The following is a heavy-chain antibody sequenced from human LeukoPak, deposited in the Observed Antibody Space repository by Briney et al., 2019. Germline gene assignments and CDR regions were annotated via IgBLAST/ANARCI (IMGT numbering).Heavy chain of an antibody. CDR3: ARHMSWQWEYYFDY. Sequence: SSETLSLTCAVYGGSFSGYYWSWIRQPPGKGLEWIGYIYYSGSTNYNPSLKSRVTISVDTSKNQFSLKLSSVTAADTAVYYCARHMSWQWEYYFDYWGQGTLVTVSS. V-gene: IGHV4-59*08. J-gene: IGHJ4*02. CDR2: IYYSGST. CDR1: GGSFSGYY. D-gene: IGHD1-26*01.